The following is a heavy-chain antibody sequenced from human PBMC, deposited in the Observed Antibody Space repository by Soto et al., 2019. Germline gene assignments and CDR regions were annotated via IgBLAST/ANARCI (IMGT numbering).Heavy chain of an antibody. J-gene: IGHJ4*01. CDR2: INHSGST. V-gene: IGHV4-34*01. D-gene: IGHD3-10*01. Sequence: SETLSLTCAVYGGSFSGYSWSWIRQPPGKGLEWIGEINHSGSTNYNPSLKSRVTISVDTSKNQFPLKLSSVTAADTAVYYCARAEYYGHVRTDCQHFDYWGHGILVPVS. CDR3: ARAEYYGHVRTDCQHFDY. CDR1: GGSFSGYS.